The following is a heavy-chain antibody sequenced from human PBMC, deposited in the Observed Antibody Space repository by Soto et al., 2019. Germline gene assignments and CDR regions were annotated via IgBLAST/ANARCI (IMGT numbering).Heavy chain of an antibody. CDR1: GFTFSSYG. CDR3: AKDEGSYYFDY. D-gene: IGHD1-26*01. J-gene: IGHJ4*02. V-gene: IGHV3-30*18. CDR2: ISYDGSNK. Sequence: GGSLRLSCAASGFTFSSYGMHWVRQAPGKGLEWVAVISYDGSNKYYADSVKGRFTISRDNSKNTLYLQMNSLRAEDTAVYYCAKDEGSYYFDYWGQGTLVTVSS.